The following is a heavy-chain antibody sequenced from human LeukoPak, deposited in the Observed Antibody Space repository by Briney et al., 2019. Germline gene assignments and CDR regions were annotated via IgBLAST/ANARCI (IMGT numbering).Heavy chain of an antibody. CDR2: ISSSSSYI. CDR1: GFTFSSYS. Sequence: GGSLRLSCAASGFTFSSYSTNWVRQAPGKGLEWVSSISSSSSYIYYADSVKGRFTISRDNAKNSLYLQMNSLRAEDTAVYYCARGRVVAYCGGDCYWLHAFDIWGQGTMVTVSS. J-gene: IGHJ3*02. CDR3: ARGRVVAYCGGDCYWLHAFDI. V-gene: IGHV3-21*01. D-gene: IGHD2-21*02.